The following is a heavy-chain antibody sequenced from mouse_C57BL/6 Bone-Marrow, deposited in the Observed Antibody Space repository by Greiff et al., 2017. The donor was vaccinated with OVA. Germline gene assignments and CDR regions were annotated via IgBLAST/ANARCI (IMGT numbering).Heavy chain of an antibody. J-gene: IGHJ1*03. CDR2: INPDSSTI. CDR1: GIDFSRYW. CDR3: ARPLYYYGSSPCWYFDV. D-gene: IGHD1-1*01. Sequence: EVKLVESGGGLVQPGGSLKLSCAASGIDFSRYWMSWVRRAPGKGLEWIGEINPDSSTINYAPSLKDKFIISRDNAKNTLYLQMSKVRSEDTALYYCARPLYYYGSSPCWYFDVWGTGTTVTVSS. V-gene: IGHV4-1*01.